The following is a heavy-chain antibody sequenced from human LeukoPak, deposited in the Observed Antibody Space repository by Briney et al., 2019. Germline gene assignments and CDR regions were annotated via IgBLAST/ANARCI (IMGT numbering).Heavy chain of an antibody. CDR2: INSDGSGT. J-gene: IGHJ5*01. V-gene: IGHV3-74*01. CDR3: ARTEGTVAYDS. D-gene: IGHD4-23*01. CDR1: GFTFSNYW. Sequence: GGSLRLSCAASGFTFSNYWMHWVRQAPGKGLVWVSRINSDGSGTTYADSVRGRFTISRDNAKNTLYLQVNSLRAEDTAVYYCARTEGTVAYDSWVQGTLVTVSS.